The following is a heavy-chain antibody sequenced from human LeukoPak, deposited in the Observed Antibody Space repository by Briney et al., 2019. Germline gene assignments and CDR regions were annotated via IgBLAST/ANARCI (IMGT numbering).Heavy chain of an antibody. V-gene: IGHV4-34*01. Sequence: KPSETLSLTXAVYGGSFSGYYWSWIRQPPGKGLEWIGEINHSGSTNYNPSLKSRVTISVDTSKNQFSLKLSSVTAADTAVYYCARDQRSGDYWFDPWGQRTLVTVSS. CDR2: INHSGST. CDR3: ARDQRSGDYWFDP. J-gene: IGHJ5*02. CDR1: GGSFSGYY. D-gene: IGHD4-17*01.